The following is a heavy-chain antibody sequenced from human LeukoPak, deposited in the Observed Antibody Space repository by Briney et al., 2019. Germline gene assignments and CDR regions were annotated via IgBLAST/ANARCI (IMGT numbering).Heavy chain of an antibody. CDR2: ISAYNGNT. D-gene: IGHD2-2*01. V-gene: IGHV1-18*01. J-gene: IGHJ6*02. CDR3: AREIVPAAIPVALNVYYYYGMDV. Sequence: ASVKVSCKASGYTFTSYGISWVRQAPGQGREWMGWISAYNGNTNYAQKLQGRVTMTTDTSTSTAYMELRSLRSDDTAVYYCAREIVPAAIPVALNVYYYYGMDVWGQGTTVTVSS. CDR1: GYTFTSYG.